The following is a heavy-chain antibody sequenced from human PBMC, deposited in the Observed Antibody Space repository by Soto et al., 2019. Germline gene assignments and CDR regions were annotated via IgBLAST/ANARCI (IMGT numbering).Heavy chain of an antibody. CDR1: GGASSSSNW. J-gene: IGHJ5*02. V-gene: IGHV4-4*02. CDR3: ARVRQYCSGTSCYLDP. D-gene: IGHD2-2*01. Sequence: SERRWRTGAVCGGASSSSNWWHWVRQRPGKGLEWIGEIHHSGTNNYNPSLKSRVAISVDKSKNQFSLKLNSVTAADTAVYYCARVRQYCSGTSCYLDPWGQGTLVTVS. CDR2: IHHSGTN.